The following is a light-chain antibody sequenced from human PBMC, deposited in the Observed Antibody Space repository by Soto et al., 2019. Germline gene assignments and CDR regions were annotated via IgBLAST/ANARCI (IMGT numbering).Light chain of an antibody. V-gene: IGKV1-5*03. J-gene: IGKJ1*01. Sequence: DIQMTQSPSPLSASVGDGVTITCRASQSISXWLXWYQXKPXKAPKLLIYKASTLKSGVPSRFSGSGSGTEFTLTISSLQPDDFATYYCQHYNSYSEAFGQGTKVDIK. CDR1: QSISXW. CDR3: QHYNSYSEA. CDR2: KAS.